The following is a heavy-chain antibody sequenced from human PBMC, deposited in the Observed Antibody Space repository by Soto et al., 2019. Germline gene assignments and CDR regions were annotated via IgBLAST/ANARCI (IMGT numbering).Heavy chain of an antibody. D-gene: IGHD6-19*01. J-gene: IGHJ4*02. Sequence: EVDLFQSGGGLGQPGGPLTLSCVASGFTFADYPMNWVRQVPGKGLEWISRITASGGTTYYTDSVRGRFTISRDNSKNTLFLHMNSLRADDTAIYYCAKRLLALAGGWYLDSWGQGTLVTVSS. V-gene: IGHV3-23*01. CDR3: AKRLLALAGGWYLDS. CDR1: GFTFADYP. CDR2: ITASGGTT.